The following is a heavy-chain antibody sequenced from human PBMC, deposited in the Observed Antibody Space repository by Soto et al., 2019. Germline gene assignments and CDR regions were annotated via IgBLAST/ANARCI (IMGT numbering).Heavy chain of an antibody. CDR2: IYWDYDK. CDR1: GFSLSTGGVG. CDR3: VHSRCGGDCLQSYSSHYYYGMDV. Sequence: QITLKESGPTLVKPTQTLTLTCTISGFSLSTGGVGVGWIRQPPGKALEWLALIYWDYDKRYSPSLKSRLTITKDTSKNQGVLTMINMDPVDTATYYCVHSRCGGDCLQSYSSHYYYGMDVWGQGTTVTVSS. D-gene: IGHD2-21*02. V-gene: IGHV2-5*02. J-gene: IGHJ6*02.